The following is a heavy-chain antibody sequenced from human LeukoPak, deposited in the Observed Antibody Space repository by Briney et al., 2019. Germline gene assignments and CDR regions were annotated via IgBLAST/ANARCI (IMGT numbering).Heavy chain of an antibody. CDR3: ARGKTGDS. CDR2: TSGSDGTT. CDR1: GFTFSSYA. V-gene: IGHV3-23*01. Sequence: GGSLRLSCAASGFTFSSYAMSWVRQAPGKGLEWVSATSGSDGTTYYADSVKGRFTISRDNSKNTLYLQMDSLRAEDTAVYYCARGKTGDSWGQGTLVTVSS. J-gene: IGHJ4*02. D-gene: IGHD7-27*01.